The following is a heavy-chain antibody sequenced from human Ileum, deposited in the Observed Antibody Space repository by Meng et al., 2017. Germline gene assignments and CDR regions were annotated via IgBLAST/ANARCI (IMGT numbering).Heavy chain of an antibody. CDR2: IYQVGST. V-gene: IGHV4-30-2*01. CDR3: ARERRHYYGSGSFDY. J-gene: IGHJ4*02. D-gene: IGHD3-10*01. Sequence: HLQLQESGSGLVTSSQTLSLTCTCFGGSISSSAYSWPWIRQPPGNGLEWIGYIYQVGSTNYNPSLKSRVTIFVDTSKNQFSLKLTSVTAADTAVYYCARERRHYYGSGSFDYWGQGILVTVSS. CDR1: GGSISSSAYS.